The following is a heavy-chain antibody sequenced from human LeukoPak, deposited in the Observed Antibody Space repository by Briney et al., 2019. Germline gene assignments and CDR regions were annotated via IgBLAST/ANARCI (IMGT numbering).Heavy chain of an antibody. CDR2: INPNTGST. CDR1: GYTFTAYP. Sequence: ASVKVSCKASGYTFTAYPMHWVRQAPGQGLEWMGWINPNTGSTNYAQKFQGRVTMTRDTSISTAYMGLSSLRSDDTALYYCARPTNIWSAFHFWGQGTLVTVSS. J-gene: IGHJ4*02. D-gene: IGHD2-2*01. CDR3: ARPTNIWSAFHF. V-gene: IGHV1-2*02.